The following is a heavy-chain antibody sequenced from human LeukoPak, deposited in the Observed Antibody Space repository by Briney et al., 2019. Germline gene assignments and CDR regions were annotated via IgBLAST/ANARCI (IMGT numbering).Heavy chain of an antibody. Sequence: GGSLRLSCAASGFTFSSYSMNWVRQAPGKGLEWVSSISSSSSYIYYADSVKGRFTISRDNAKNSLYLQMNSLRAEDTAVYYCARLRTFRKSGVVPAAIGGFDYWGQGTLVTVSS. V-gene: IGHV3-21*01. CDR1: GFTFSSYS. J-gene: IGHJ4*02. CDR2: ISSSSSYI. CDR3: ARLRTFRKSGVVPAAIGGFDY. D-gene: IGHD2-2*02.